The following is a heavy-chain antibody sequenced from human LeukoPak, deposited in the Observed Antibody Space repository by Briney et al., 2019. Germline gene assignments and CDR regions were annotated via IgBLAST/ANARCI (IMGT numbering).Heavy chain of an antibody. V-gene: IGHV4-30-4*08. D-gene: IGHD4-17*01. J-gene: IGHJ4*02. CDR3: ARDRYGDFEDY. CDR2: ISYSGTP. Sequence: SSXXLSLTCNVSGGSINTANYYWTWIRQPPGKGLEWIGYISYSGTPYYNPSLNSRLTISLDTSKNQFSLILNSVTAADTAMYYCARDRYGDFEDYWGQGTLVTVSS. CDR1: GGSINTANYY.